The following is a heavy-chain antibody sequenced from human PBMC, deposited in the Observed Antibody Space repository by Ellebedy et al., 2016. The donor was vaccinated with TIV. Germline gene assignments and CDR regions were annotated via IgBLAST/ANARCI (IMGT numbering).Heavy chain of an antibody. CDR3: AREIAVTGTWYFDL. Sequence: GGSLRLXXAASGFTCSSHDMLWVRQAAGKSLEWVSAIDTTVGTYHAAAVKGRFTISRESAKNSLYLQMNSLTIGDTAVYYCAREIAVTGTWYFDLWGRGTLVTVSS. J-gene: IGHJ2*01. CDR1: GFTCSSHD. D-gene: IGHD6-19*01. V-gene: IGHV3-13*01. CDR2: IDTTVGT.